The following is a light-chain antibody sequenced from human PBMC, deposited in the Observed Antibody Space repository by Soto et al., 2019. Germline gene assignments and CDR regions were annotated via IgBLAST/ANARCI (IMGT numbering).Light chain of an antibody. CDR1: QSVGSY. CDR3: QPYFNWPAT. J-gene: IGKJ1*01. CDR2: GAS. Sequence: EIVMTQSPATLVKSTGERANLSCRGSQSVGSYLAWFQQKLGQAPRLLVSGASTRAPGIPARFSGSGSGTEFTLTITILHSEDFAIYHCQPYFNWPATFGQGTKVDIK. V-gene: IGKV3-15*01.